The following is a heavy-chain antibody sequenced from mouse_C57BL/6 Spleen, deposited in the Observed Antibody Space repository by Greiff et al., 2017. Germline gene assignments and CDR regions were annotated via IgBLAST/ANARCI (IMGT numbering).Heavy chain of an antibody. Sequence: EVMLVESGGGLVKPGGSLKLSCAASGFTFSDYGMHWVRQAPEKGLEWVAYISSGSSTIYYADTVKGRFTISRDNAKNTLFLQMTSLRSEDTAMYYCARPYYGYDEGFAYWGQGTLVTVSA. CDR1: GFTFSDYG. J-gene: IGHJ3*01. D-gene: IGHD2-9*01. V-gene: IGHV5-17*01. CDR2: ISSGSSTI. CDR3: ARPYYGYDEGFAY.